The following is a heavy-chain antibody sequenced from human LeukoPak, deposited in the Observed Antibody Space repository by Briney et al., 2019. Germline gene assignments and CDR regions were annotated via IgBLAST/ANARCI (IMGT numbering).Heavy chain of an antibody. CDR2: IYYSGYT. V-gene: IGHV4-59*08. CDR1: GVSISPYY. J-gene: IGHJ4*02. D-gene: IGHD3-16*01. Sequence: SETLSLTCNASGVSISPYYWSWIRQSPGKGLELIGYIYYSGYTNYNPSLKSRVTISLDSSKNQFSLKLSSVTAADTAMYYCARGGFRACDYWGQGTLVTVSS. CDR3: ARGGFRACDY.